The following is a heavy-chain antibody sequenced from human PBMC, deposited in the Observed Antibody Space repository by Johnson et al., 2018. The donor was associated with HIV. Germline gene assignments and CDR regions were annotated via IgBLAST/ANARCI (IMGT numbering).Heavy chain of an antibody. D-gene: IGHD3-3*01. CDR2: IKQDGSEK. CDR3: AGWPIFGGPLPVAFDI. V-gene: IGHV3-7*01. Sequence: VRLVESGGGLVQPGGSLRLSCAASGFTFSSYWMSWVRQAPGKGLEWVANIKQDGSEKYYVDSVKGRFTISRDNAKNSLYLQMNSLRAEDTAVYYCAGWPIFGGPLPVAFDIWGQGTMVTVSS. J-gene: IGHJ3*02. CDR1: GFTFSSYW.